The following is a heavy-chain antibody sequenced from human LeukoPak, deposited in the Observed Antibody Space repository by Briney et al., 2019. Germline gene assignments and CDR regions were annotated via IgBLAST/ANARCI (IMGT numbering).Heavy chain of an antibody. Sequence: SQTLSLTCTVSGGSISSGDYYWSWIRQPPGKGLEWIGYIYYSGSTYYNPSLKSRVTISVDTSKNQFSLKLSSVTAADTAVYYCARLPADYYDSSGYYLDYWGQGTLVTVSS. D-gene: IGHD3-22*01. J-gene: IGHJ4*02. CDR1: GGSISSGDYY. CDR2: IYYSGST. CDR3: ARLPADYYDSSGYYLDY. V-gene: IGHV4-30-4*08.